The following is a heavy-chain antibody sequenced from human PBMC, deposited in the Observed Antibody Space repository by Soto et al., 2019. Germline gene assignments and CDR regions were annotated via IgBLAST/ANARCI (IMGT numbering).Heavy chain of an antibody. CDR1: GFSFTTYW. CDR2: IKQDGSEI. V-gene: IGHV3-7*01. J-gene: IGHJ6*03. Sequence: PGGSLRLSCAASGFSFTTYWMSWVRQAPGKGLEWVANIKQDGSEIYYVDSVKGRFTISRDNAKNSLHLQMNSLRDEDTAVYYCTRVTKDDFWSGYFRYYYYYMDVWGKGTTVTVSS. D-gene: IGHD3-3*01. CDR3: TRVTKDDFWSGYFRYYYYYMDV.